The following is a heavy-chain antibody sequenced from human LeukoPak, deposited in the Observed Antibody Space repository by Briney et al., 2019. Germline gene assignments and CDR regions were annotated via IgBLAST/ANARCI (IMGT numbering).Heavy chain of an antibody. CDR3: AKGRDYYGSGSLLP. CDR2: ISGSGGST. J-gene: IGHJ5*02. V-gene: IGHV3-23*01. D-gene: IGHD3-10*01. Sequence: PGGSLRLSCAASGFTFSSYSMNWVRQAPGKGLEWVSAISGSGGSTYYADSVKGRFTISRDNSKNTLYLQMNSLRAEDTAVYYCAKGRDYYGSGSLLPWGQGTLVTVSS. CDR1: GFTFSSYS.